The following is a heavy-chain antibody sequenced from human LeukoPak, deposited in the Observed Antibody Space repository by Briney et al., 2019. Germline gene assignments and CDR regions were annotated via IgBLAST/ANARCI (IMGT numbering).Heavy chain of an antibody. Sequence: GGSLRLPCAASGFTFGSYAMSWVRQIPGKGLEWVSALSARGGRTFYADSVNGRFTISRDNSKNTLYLQMNSLRAEDTAVYYCAKEGSESYSATPFEYWGQGTLVTVSS. CDR1: GFTFGSYA. D-gene: IGHD3-10*01. CDR2: LSARGGRT. J-gene: IGHJ4*02. CDR3: AKEGSESYSATPFEY. V-gene: IGHV3-23*01.